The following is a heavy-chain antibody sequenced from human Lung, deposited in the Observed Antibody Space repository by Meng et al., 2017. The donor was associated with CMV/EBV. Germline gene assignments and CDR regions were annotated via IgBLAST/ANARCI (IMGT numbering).Heavy chain of an antibody. V-gene: IGHV5-51*01. Sequence: XVSXKGSGYSFTSYWIGWVRQMPGKGLEWMGIIYPGDSDTRYSPSFQGQVTISADKSISTAYLQWSSLKASDTAMYYCARPGTYSSGWYAYWGQGTLVTVSS. CDR1: GYSFTSYW. CDR2: IYPGDSDT. J-gene: IGHJ4*02. D-gene: IGHD6-19*01. CDR3: ARPGTYSSGWYAY.